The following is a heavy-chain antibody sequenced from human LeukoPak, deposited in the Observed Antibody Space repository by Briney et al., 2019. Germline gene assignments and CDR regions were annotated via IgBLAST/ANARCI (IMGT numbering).Heavy chain of an antibody. V-gene: IGHV4-34*01. J-gene: IGHJ4*02. D-gene: IGHD6-19*01. CDR2: INDSGSS. CDR3: ARGPHQQWPPMQY. Sequence: SDTLSLACAVYAGSVSGYHWTWIRQPPEKGLEYIGEINDSGSSIYNPSLKNRVTISVDTSKKQISVNLTSVTAADTGVYYCARGPHQQWPPMQYWGQGSLVTVSS. CDR1: AGSVSGYH.